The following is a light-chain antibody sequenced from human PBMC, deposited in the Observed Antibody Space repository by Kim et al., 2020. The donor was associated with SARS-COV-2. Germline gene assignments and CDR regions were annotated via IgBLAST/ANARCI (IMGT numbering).Light chain of an antibody. CDR1: QSIINW. CDR3: QQYNDYSRS. CDR2: KTS. J-gene: IGKJ1*01. Sequence: ASVGERVTITCRASQSIINWLAWYQQKPGKAPKLLIYKTSNLESGVPSRFSGSGSGTEYTLTISSLQPDDFATYYCQQYNDYSRSFGQGTKVDIK. V-gene: IGKV1-5*03.